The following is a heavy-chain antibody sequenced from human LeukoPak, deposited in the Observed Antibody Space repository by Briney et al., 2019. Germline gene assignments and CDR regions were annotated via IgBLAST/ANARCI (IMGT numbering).Heavy chain of an antibody. D-gene: IGHD2-15*01. V-gene: IGHV3-48*04. CDR3: ARALRSTRSGGSCYDY. Sequence: GGSLRLSCAASGFTFSSYSMNWVRQAPGKGLEWVSYISSSSNTIYYADSVKGRFTISKDNAKNSLYLQMNSLRAEDTAVYYCARALRSTRSGGSCYDYWGQGTLVTVSS. CDR1: GFTFSSYS. CDR2: ISSSSNTI. J-gene: IGHJ4*02.